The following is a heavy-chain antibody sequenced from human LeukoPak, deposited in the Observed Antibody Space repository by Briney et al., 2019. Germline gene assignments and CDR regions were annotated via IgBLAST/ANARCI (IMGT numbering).Heavy chain of an antibody. J-gene: IGHJ3*02. CDR1: GGSISSYY. CDR3: ARLGGWSPDAFDI. CDR2: IYYSGST. Sequence: SETLSLTCTVSGGSISSYYWSWIRQPPGKGLEWIEYIYYSGSTNYNPSLKSRVTISVDTSKNQFSLKLSSVTAADTAVYYCARLGGWSPDAFDIWGQGTMVTVSS. D-gene: IGHD2-15*01. V-gene: IGHV4-59*01.